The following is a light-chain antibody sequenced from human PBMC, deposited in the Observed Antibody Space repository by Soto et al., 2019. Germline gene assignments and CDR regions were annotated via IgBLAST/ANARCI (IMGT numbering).Light chain of an antibody. V-gene: IGKV1D-13*01. CDR2: DAS. CDR3: QQFNNYLLT. CDR1: QGITGA. J-gene: IGKJ4*01. Sequence: AIPLTQSPSSLSASVGDRVTITCRASQGITGALAWYQQKPGEPPNLLIYDASSLESRVPSRFSGSGSGTDFTLTISSLQPEDSATYFCQQFNNYLLTFGGGTKVEIK.